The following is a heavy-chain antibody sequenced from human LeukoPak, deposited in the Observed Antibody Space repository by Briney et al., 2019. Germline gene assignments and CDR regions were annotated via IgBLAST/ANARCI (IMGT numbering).Heavy chain of an antibody. Sequence: AGGSLTLSCAASGLPFSSYGMHWVRQAPGKGLEGVAVISYDGSNKYSTHSVHGRFTISRDNSQHTLYLQMNSLRAEDTAVYYCARKEELAYCGGDCYVYYYYYYMDVWGKGTTVTVSS. J-gene: IGHJ6*03. D-gene: IGHD2-21*02. V-gene: IGHV3-30*03. CDR2: ISYDGSNK. CDR1: GLPFSSYG. CDR3: ARKEELAYCGGDCYVYYYYYYMDV.